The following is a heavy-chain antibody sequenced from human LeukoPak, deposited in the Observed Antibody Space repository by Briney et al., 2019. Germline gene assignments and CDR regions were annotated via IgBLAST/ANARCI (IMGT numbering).Heavy chain of an antibody. CDR3: AREPLVVPAASSYYGMDV. J-gene: IGHJ6*02. Sequence: SQTLSLTCTVSGGSISGGDYYWSWIRQPPGEGLGWLGYIYYSGSPSYNPSLKSRITRSADTAKNQFSLKMSSVTAADTAVYYCAREPLVVPAASSYYGMDVWGQGTTVTVSS. CDR2: IYYSGSP. D-gene: IGHD2-2*01. CDR1: GGSISGGDYY. V-gene: IGHV4-30-4*01.